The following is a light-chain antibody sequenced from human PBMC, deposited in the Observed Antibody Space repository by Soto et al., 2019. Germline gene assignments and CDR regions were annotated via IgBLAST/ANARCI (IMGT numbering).Light chain of an antibody. V-gene: IGKV3-15*01. CDR1: QSISCT. CDR3: QQYNNLPPLT. CDR2: VPS. Sequence: EIRRTQSPATRSVSPGVRATLSCRASQSISCTLAWYQQKPGQAPSLFNYVPSTRATGIPARFSRSGSGTECALTISSPPSEYFAVYYCQQYNNLPPLTFGGWTQEQIK. J-gene: IGKJ4*01.